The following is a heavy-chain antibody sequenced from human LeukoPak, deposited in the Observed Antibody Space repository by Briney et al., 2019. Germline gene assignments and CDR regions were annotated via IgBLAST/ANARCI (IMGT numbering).Heavy chain of an antibody. CDR2: IYHSGST. CDR3: ARDNYYDSSGYWDHNWFDP. Sequence: SQTLSLTCAVSGVSISSGGYSWSWIRQPPGKGLEWIGYIYHSGSTYYNPSLKSRVTISVDRSKNQFSLKLSSVTAADTAVYYCARDNYYDSSGYWDHNWFDPWGQGTLVTVSS. D-gene: IGHD3-22*01. J-gene: IGHJ5*02. CDR1: GVSISSGGYS. V-gene: IGHV4-30-2*01.